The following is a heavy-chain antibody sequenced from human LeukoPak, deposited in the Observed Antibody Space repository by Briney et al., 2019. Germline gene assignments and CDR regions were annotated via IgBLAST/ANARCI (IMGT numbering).Heavy chain of an antibody. CDR1: GFTFSSNA. CDR3: IKDRIGTWSFDH. Sequence: GGSLRLSCAASGFTFSSNAMHWVRQAPGKGLEYVSSISINGDKTYYAESVKGRFTISRDNSKNTLYLQLSSLRVEDTAVYYCIKDRIGTWSFDHWGQGTLLTVSS. D-gene: IGHD1-26*01. V-gene: IGHV3-64D*06. J-gene: IGHJ4*02. CDR2: ISINGDKT.